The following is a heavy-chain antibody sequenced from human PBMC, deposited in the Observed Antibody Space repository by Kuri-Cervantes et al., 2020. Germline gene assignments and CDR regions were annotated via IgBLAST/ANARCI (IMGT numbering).Heavy chain of an antibody. CDR2: ISSGSSSI. Sequence: GESLKISCAASGFTFSSYSMNWVRQAPGKGLEWVSYISSGSSSIYYADSVKGRFTISRDNAKNSLYLQMNSLRAEDTAVYYCARERKMITFGGAWYWYFDLWGRGTLVTVSS. D-gene: IGHD3-16*01. J-gene: IGHJ2*01. V-gene: IGHV3-48*01. CDR3: ARERKMITFGGAWYWYFDL. CDR1: GFTFSSYS.